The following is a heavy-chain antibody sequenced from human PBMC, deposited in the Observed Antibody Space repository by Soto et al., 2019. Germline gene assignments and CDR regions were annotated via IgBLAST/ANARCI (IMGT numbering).Heavy chain of an antibody. D-gene: IGHD2-15*01. CDR3: ARVVPSHRKYCSDDTCYSPALGFDN. CDR2: INHGGST. CDR1: GGSFSGYY. Sequence: KTSETLSLTCAVSGGSFSGYYWSWIRQAPGEGLEWIGEINHGGSTKYNPSLKSRVTISLDTSKTQFSLKLSSVTAADTAVYYCARVVPSHRKYCSDDTCYSPALGFDNWGQGTLVTVYS. J-gene: IGHJ4*02. V-gene: IGHV4-34*01.